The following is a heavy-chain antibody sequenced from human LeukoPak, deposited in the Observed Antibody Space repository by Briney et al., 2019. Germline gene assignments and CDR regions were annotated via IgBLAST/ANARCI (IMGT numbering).Heavy chain of an antibody. D-gene: IGHD3-22*01. V-gene: IGHV1-2*02. CDR3: ARDRVYYYDSSGYYPDY. CDR1: GYTFTGYY. J-gene: IGHJ4*02. CDR2: INPNSGGT. Sequence: GASVKVSCKASGYTFTGYYMHWVRQAPGQGLEWMGWINPNSGGTNYAQKFQGRVTMTRDTSISTAYMELSRLRSDDTAVYYCARDRVYYYDSSGYYPDYWGQGTLVTVSS.